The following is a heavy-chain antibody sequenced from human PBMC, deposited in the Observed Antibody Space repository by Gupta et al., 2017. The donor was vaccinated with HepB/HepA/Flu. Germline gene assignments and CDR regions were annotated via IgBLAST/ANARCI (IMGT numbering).Heavy chain of an antibody. J-gene: IGHJ6*03. CDR2: IIPIFGTA. Sequence: QVQLVQSGAEVKKPGSSVKVSCKASGGTFSSYAISWVRQAPGQGLEWMGGIIPIFGTANYAQKFQGRVTITADESTSTAYMELSSLRSEDTAVYYXAXAGRLVVPWEPNYYYYMDVWGKGTTVTVSS. V-gene: IGHV1-69*01. D-gene: IGHD2-2*01. CDR3: AXAGRLVVPWEPNYYYYMDV. CDR1: GGTFSSYA.